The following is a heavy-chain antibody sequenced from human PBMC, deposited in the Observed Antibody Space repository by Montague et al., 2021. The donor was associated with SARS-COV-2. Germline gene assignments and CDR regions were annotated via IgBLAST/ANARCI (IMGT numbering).Heavy chain of an antibody. CDR1: GFSLSTSGMC. CDR2: IDWXXXK. J-gene: IGHJ5*01. V-gene: IGHV2-70*01. D-gene: IGHD2-2*01. CDR3: ARTQYQLLSHVLDS. Sequence: PALVKPTQTLTLTCTFSGFSLSTSGMCVSWIRQPPGKALEWLALIDWXXXKYYSTSLKTRLTISKDTSKNPVVLTMTNMDPVDTATYYCARTQYQLLSHVLDSWGQGTLVTVSA.